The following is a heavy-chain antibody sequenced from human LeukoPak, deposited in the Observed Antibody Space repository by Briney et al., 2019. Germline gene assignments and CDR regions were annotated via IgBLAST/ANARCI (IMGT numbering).Heavy chain of an antibody. D-gene: IGHD3-10*01. CDR3: ASPGSGSYGMDV. J-gene: IGHJ6*04. CDR1: GYSISSGYY. CDR2: IYHSGST. V-gene: IGHV4-38-2*01. Sequence: SETLSLTCAASGYSISSGYYWGWIRQPPGQGLGWIGSIYHSGSTYYNPSLKSRVTISVDTSKNQFSLKLSSVTAADTAVYYCASPGSGSYGMDVWGKGTTVTVSS.